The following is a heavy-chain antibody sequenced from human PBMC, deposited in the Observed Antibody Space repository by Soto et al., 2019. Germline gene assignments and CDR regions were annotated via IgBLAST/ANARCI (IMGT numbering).Heavy chain of an antibody. CDR3: ARFGGGYADYYYGMDV. CDR1: GYTFTGYY. Sequence: ASVKVSCKASGYTFTGYYMHCVRQAPGQGLEWMGWINPNSGGTNYAQKFQGRVTMTRDTSISTAYMELSRLRSDDTAVYYCARFGGGYADYYYGMDVWGQGTTVTVSS. J-gene: IGHJ6*02. D-gene: IGHD5-12*01. V-gene: IGHV1-2*02. CDR2: INPNSGGT.